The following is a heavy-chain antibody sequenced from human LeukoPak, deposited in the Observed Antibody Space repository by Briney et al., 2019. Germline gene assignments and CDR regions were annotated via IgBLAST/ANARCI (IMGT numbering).Heavy chain of an antibody. Sequence: GGSLRLSCTVSGFTVSSNSMSWVRQAPGKGLEWVSFIYSDNTRYSDSVKGRFTISRDNSKNTLYLQMNSLRAEDTAVYYCARVPSSGWLLQRWGQGTLVTVSS. D-gene: IGHD3-22*01. CDR2: IYSDNT. V-gene: IGHV3-53*01. CDR3: ARVPSSGWLLQR. CDR1: GFTVSSNS. J-gene: IGHJ4*02.